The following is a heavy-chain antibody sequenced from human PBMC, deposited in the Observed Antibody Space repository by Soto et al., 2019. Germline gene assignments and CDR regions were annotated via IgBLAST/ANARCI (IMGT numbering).Heavy chain of an antibody. CDR2: ISGSGGST. CDR3: AKDRREDDFWSGWPLGYYMDV. CDR1: GFTFSSYA. J-gene: IGHJ6*03. V-gene: IGHV3-23*01. Sequence: GGSLRLSCAASGFTFSSYAMSWVRQAPGKGLEWVSAISGSGGSTYYADSVKGRFTISRDNSKNTLYLQMNSLRAEDTAVYYCAKDRREDDFWSGWPLGYYMDVWGKGTTVTVSS. D-gene: IGHD3-3*01.